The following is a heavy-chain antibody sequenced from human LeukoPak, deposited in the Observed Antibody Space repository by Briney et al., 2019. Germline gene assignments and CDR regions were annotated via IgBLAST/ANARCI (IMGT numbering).Heavy chain of an antibody. D-gene: IGHD1-26*01. V-gene: IGHV1-46*01. CDR2: INPSDGST. Sequence: GASVKVSCKASGGTXSSYAISWVRQAPGQGLEWMGIINPSDGSTNYAQKFQGRVTMTRDRSRSTVYLELSSLRSEDTAVYYCTRPKDSGSHLFLFDYWGQGTLVTVSS. CDR3: TRPKDSGSHLFLFDY. J-gene: IGHJ4*02. CDR1: GGTXSSYA.